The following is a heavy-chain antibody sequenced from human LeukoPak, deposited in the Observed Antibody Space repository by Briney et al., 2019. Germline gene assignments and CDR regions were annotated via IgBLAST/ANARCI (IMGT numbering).Heavy chain of an antibody. D-gene: IGHD4-17*01. V-gene: IGHV4-39*07. CDR3: ARDRDFTVTRAFDI. J-gene: IGHJ3*02. CDR2: IYHSGST. CDR1: GGSISSSSYY. Sequence: SETLSLTCTVSGGSISSSSYYWGWIRQPPGKGLEWIGEIYHSGSTNYNPSLKSRVTISVDKSKNQFSLKLSSVTAADTAVYYCARDRDFTVTRAFDIWGQGTMVTVSS.